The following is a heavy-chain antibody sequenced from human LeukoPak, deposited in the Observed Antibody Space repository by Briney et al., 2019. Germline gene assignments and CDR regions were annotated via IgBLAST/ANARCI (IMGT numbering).Heavy chain of an antibody. Sequence: PSETLSLTCTVSGGSISSYYWSWIRQPPGKGLEWIGYIYYSGSTNYNPPLTSRVTISVDTSKNQFSLKLTSVTAADTAVYYCARWTTGTTSYDYWGQGTLVTVSS. CDR2: IYYSGST. CDR3: ARWTTGTTSYDY. J-gene: IGHJ4*02. D-gene: IGHD1-7*01. CDR1: GGSISSYY. V-gene: IGHV4-59*08.